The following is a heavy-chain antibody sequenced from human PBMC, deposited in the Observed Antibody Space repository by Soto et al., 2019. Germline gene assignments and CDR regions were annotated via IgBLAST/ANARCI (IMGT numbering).Heavy chain of an antibody. CDR2: INHSGST. CDR3: ARGKRLEWLLSFCPALDY. V-gene: IGHV4-34*01. Sequence: SETLSLTCAVYGGSFSGYYWSWIRQPPGKGLEWIGEINHSGSTNYNPSLKSRVTISVDTSKNQFSLKLSSVTAADTAVYYCARGKRLEWLLSFCPALDYWGQGTLVTVSS. CDR1: GGSFSGYY. D-gene: IGHD3-3*01. J-gene: IGHJ4*02.